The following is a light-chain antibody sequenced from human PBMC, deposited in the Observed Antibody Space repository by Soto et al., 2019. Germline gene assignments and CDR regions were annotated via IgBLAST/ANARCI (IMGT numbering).Light chain of an antibody. Sequence: IVMALVSAALSEPPGERATVSYRASQSVSSNLAWYQQKPAQAPRLLIYAASRRAPGIPERFSGSGSGTDFTLTISRLEPEDFAVYYCQQYLTSPQTFGEGTKVDIK. J-gene: IGKJ1*01. CDR2: AAS. CDR1: QSVSSN. CDR3: QQYLTSPQT. V-gene: IGKV3D-15*01.